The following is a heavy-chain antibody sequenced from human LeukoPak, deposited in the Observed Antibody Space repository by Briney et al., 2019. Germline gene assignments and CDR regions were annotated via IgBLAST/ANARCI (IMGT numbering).Heavy chain of an antibody. CDR3: ARGGYGDFIFDY. J-gene: IGHJ4*02. V-gene: IGHV4-38-2*01. D-gene: IGHD4-17*01. Sequence: PSETLSLTCAVSGYSISIGYYWGWIRQPPGKGLEWIGSIYHSGSTYYNPSLKSRVTISVDTSKNQFSLKLSSVTAADTAVYYCARGGYGDFIFDYWGQGTLVTVSS. CDR1: GYSISIGYY. CDR2: IYHSGST.